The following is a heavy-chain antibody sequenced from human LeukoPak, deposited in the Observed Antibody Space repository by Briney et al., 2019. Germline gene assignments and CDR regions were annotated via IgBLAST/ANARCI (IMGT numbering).Heavy chain of an antibody. J-gene: IGHJ4*02. CDR2: ISSSSSYI. CDR1: GFTFSSYG. Sequence: GGSLRLSCAASGFTFSSYGMNWVRQAPGKGLEWVSSISSSSSYIYYADSVKGRFTIFRDNAKNSLYLQMNSLRAEDTAVYYCATPLDYYDSSGYHQGGDWGQGTLVTVSS. CDR3: ATPLDYYDSSGYHQGGD. D-gene: IGHD3-22*01. V-gene: IGHV3-21*04.